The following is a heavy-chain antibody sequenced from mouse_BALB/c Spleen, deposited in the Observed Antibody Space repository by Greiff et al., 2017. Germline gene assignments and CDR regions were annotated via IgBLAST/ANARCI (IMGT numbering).Heavy chain of an antibody. Sequence: EVHLVESGGGLVQPGGSLRLSCATSGFTFTDYYMSWVRQPPGKALEWLGFIRNKANGYTTEYSASVKGRFTISRDNSQSILYLQMNTLRAEDSATYYCARSYGSWYFDVWGAGTTVTVSS. V-gene: IGHV7-3*02. D-gene: IGHD1-2*01. CDR2: IRNKANGYTT. CDR3: ARSYGSWYFDV. J-gene: IGHJ1*01. CDR1: GFTFTDYY.